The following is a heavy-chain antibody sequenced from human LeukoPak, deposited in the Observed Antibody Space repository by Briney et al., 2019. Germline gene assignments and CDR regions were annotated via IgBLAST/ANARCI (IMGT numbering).Heavy chain of an antibody. CDR3: ARAMLSGYSYGPDYFDY. J-gene: IGHJ4*02. CDR2: INPNSGGT. V-gene: IGHV1-2*02. D-gene: IGHD5-18*01. Sequence: ASVKVSCKASGYTFTGYYMHWVRQAPGQGLEWMGWINPNSGGTNYAQKFQGRVTMTRDTSISTAYMELSRLRSDDTAVYYCARAMLSGYSYGPDYFDYWGQGTLVTVSS. CDR1: GYTFTGYY.